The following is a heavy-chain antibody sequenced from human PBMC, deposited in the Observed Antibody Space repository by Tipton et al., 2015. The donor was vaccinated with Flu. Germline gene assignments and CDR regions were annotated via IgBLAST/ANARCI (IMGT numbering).Heavy chain of an antibody. CDR2: IYHTGAT. V-gene: IGHV4-38-2*02. J-gene: IGHJ4*02. Sequence: TLSLTCDVSGYSITSAYYWGWVRQPPGQGLEWIGSIYHTGATFSNPSLKGRVTISVDTSKNHFSLKLTSVTAADTAVYYCARDRWEYASGFDSWGQGTLVTVSP. CDR1: GYSITSAYY. CDR3: ARDRWEYASGFDS. D-gene: IGHD2-2*01.